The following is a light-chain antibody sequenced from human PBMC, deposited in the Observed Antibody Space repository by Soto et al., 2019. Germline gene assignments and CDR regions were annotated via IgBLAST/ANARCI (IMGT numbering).Light chain of an antibody. CDR1: QSVSSY. CDR3: QQRINWPVT. CDR2: DAS. V-gene: IGKV3-11*01. Sequence: EIVLTQSPATLSLSPGERATLSCRASQSVSSYLALYQQKPGQAPRLLIYDASSRATGIPSRFSGRGSGTDFTLTLSSLEPEDFAVYYCQQRINWPVTFGQGTKVEI. J-gene: IGKJ1*01.